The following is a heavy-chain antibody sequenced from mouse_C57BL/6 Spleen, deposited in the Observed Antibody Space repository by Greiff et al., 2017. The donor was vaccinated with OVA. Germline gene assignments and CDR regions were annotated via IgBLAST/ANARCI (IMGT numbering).Heavy chain of an antibody. CDR3: ARMGHYYYGSRGYFDV. J-gene: IGHJ1*03. CDR2: IWWDDDK. CDR1: GFSLSTFGMG. Sequence: QVQLQQSGPGILQPSQTLSLTCSFSGFSLSTFGMGVGWIRQPSGKGLEWLAHIWWDDDKYYNPALKSRLTISKDTSKNQVFLKIANVDTADTATYYCARMGHYYYGSRGYFDVWGTGTTVTVSS. D-gene: IGHD1-1*01. V-gene: IGHV8-8*01.